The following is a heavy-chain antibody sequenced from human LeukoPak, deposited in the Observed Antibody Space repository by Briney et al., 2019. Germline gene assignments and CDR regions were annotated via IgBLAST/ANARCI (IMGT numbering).Heavy chain of an antibody. CDR1: EFTFSNYE. V-gene: IGHV3-48*03. D-gene: IGHD2-21*01. CDR3: ARQKVEIAATDAFDC. Sequence: GGSLRLSCAGSEFTFSNYEMNWVRQAPGKGLEWVSYISGSGGVTYYADSVRGRFTISRDNAKNALYLQMNSLKVEDKALYFCARQKVEIAATDAFDCWGQGTQVTVSS. J-gene: IGHJ4*02. CDR2: ISGSGGVT.